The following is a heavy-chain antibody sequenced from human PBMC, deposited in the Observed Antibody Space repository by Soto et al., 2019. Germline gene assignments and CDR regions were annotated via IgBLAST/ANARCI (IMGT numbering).Heavy chain of an antibody. Sequence: QVQLQESGPGLVKPSQTLSLTCTVSCGSISSGGYYWSWIRQHPGKGLEWIGYIYYSGSTYYNPSLKSRLTISVDTSKNHFSLKLSSVTAADTAVYYCARVHYDSSGYPFDYWGQGTLVTVSS. J-gene: IGHJ4*02. CDR1: CGSISSGGYY. CDR2: IYYSGST. V-gene: IGHV4-31*03. CDR3: ARVHYDSSGYPFDY. D-gene: IGHD3-22*01.